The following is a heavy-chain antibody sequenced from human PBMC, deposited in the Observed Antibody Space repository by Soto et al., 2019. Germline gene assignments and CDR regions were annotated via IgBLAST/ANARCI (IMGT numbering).Heavy chain of an antibody. D-gene: IGHD6-13*01. CDR3: ARDLAAGDY. CDR2: FNPTSGST. Sequence: QVQLVQSGAEVKKPGASVKLSCKASGYTFINYYIHWVRQAPGQGLEWMGIFNPTSGSTNYAQKFKGRVTLTMETSTRTVYMELSNLSFDDTAVYYCARDLAAGDYWGQGTLVTVSS. J-gene: IGHJ4*02. V-gene: IGHV1-46*01. CDR1: GYTFINYY.